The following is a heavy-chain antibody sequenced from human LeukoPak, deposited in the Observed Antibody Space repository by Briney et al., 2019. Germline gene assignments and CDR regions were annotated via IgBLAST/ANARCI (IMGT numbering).Heavy chain of an antibody. V-gene: IGHV4-61*02. CDR1: GGSISSGSYY. CDR2: IYTSGST. CDR3: ARGRGDYEGLDY. J-gene: IGHJ4*02. D-gene: IGHD4-17*01. Sequence: NTSQTLSLTCTVSGGSISSGSYYWSWIRQPAGKGLEWIGRIYTSGSTNYNPSLKSRVTISVDTSKNQFSLKLSSVTAADTAVYYCARGRGDYEGLDYWGQGTLVTVSS.